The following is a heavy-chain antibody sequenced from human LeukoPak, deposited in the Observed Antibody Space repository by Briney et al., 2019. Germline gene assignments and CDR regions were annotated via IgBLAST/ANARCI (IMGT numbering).Heavy chain of an antibody. D-gene: IGHD5-18*01. CDR3: ARSDTAMVPFDY. CDR2: IYYSGST. CDR1: GGSISSYY. V-gene: IGHV4-59*01. J-gene: IGHJ4*02. Sequence: PSEALSLTCTVSGGSISSYYWSWIRQPPGKGLEWIGYIYYSGSTNYNPSLKSRVTISVDTSKNQFSLKLGSVTAADTAVYYCARSDTAMVPFDYWGQGTLVTVSS.